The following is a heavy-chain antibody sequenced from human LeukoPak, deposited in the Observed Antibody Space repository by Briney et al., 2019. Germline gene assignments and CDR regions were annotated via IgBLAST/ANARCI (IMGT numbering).Heavy chain of an antibody. CDR1: GYTFTSYD. CDR3: ARDRINLYDFWSGYYRTPLDAFDI. CDR2: ISAYSGNT. J-gene: IGHJ3*02. D-gene: IGHD3-3*01. V-gene: IGHV1-18*01. Sequence: ASVKVSCKASGYTFTSYDISWVRQAPGQGLEWMGWISAYSGNTNYVQKLQGRVTMTTDTSTSTAYMELRSLRSDDTAVYYCARDRINLYDFWSGYYRTPLDAFDIWGQGTMVTVSS.